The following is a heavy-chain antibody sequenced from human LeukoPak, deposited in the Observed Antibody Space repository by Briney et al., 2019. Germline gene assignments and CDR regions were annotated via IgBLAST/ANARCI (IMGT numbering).Heavy chain of an antibody. Sequence: GGSLRLSCAASGFSFSSYGMNWVRQAPGKGLEWVGRIKSKTDGGTTDYAAPVKGRFTISRDDSKNTLYLQMNSLKTEDTAVYYCTTRYCSSTSCYPFDYWGQGTLVTVSS. CDR1: GFSFSSYG. CDR2: IKSKTDGGTT. D-gene: IGHD2-2*01. V-gene: IGHV3-15*07. J-gene: IGHJ4*02. CDR3: TTRYCSSTSCYPFDY.